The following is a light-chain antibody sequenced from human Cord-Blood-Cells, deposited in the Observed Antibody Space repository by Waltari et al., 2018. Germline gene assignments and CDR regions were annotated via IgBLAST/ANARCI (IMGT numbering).Light chain of an antibody. CDR2: EVS. J-gene: IGLJ2*01. Sequence: QAALTPPPLGSGSTGQSMHIPCNGNKRYGGSYNLVSWDQQHPGKAPKLMSYEVSNRPSVVSNRFSGSKSGNTASLTISWLQAEDEADYYFCSYAGSSTVVFGGGTKLTVL. V-gene: IGLV2-23*02. CDR3: CSYAGSSTVV. CDR1: KRYGGSYNL.